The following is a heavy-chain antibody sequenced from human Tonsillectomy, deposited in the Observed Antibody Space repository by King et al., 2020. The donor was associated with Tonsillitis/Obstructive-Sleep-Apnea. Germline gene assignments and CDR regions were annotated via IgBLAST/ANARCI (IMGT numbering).Heavy chain of an antibody. Sequence: QLQESGSGLVKPSQTLSLTCAVSGGSISSGGYSWSWIRQPPGKGLEWIGYIYHSGSTYYNPSLKSRVTISVDRSKNQFSLKPSSVTAADTAVYYCARGRHYYHSSGYSHDYIDFWGQGTLVTVSS. J-gene: IGHJ4*02. CDR1: GGSISSGGYS. D-gene: IGHD3-22*01. V-gene: IGHV4-30-2*01. CDR3: ARGRHYYHSSGYSHDYIDF. CDR2: IYHSGST.